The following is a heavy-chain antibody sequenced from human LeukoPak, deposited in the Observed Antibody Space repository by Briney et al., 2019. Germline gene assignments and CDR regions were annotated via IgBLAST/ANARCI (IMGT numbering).Heavy chain of an antibody. D-gene: IGHD3-22*01. V-gene: IGHV3-48*03. CDR1: GFTFSSYE. Sequence: GGSLRLSCAASGFTFSSYEMNWVRQAPGKGLEWVSYISSSGSTIYYADSVKGRFTISRDNAKNSLYLQMNSLRAEGTAVYYCARVLGGYYDSGAYYPPGFFDYWGQGTLVTVSS. CDR2: ISSSGSTI. CDR3: ARVLGGYYDSGAYYPPGFFDY. J-gene: IGHJ4*02.